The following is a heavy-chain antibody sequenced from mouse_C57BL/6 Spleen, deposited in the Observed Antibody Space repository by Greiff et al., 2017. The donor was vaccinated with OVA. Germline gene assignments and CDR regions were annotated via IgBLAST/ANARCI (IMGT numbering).Heavy chain of an antibody. CDR3: ARREYYGSRYGYYYAMDY. CDR2: IDPSDSYT. CDR1: GYTFTSYW. J-gene: IGHJ4*01. Sequence: VQLQQPGAELVRPGTSVKLSCKASGYTFTSYWMHWVKQRPGQGLEWIGVIDPSDSYTNYNQKFKGKATLTVDTSSSTAYMQLSSLTSEDSAVYNCARREYYGSRYGYYYAMDYWGQGTSVTVSS. D-gene: IGHD1-1*01. V-gene: IGHV1-59*01.